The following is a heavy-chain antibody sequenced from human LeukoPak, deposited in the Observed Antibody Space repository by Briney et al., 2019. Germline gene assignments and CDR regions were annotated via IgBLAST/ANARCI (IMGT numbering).Heavy chain of an antibody. CDR3: ARGAYSSGYYHTPPYYFDY. CDR2: IIPIFGTA. Sequence: GSSVKVSCKASGGTFSSYAISWVRQAPGQGLEWMGGIIPIFGTAYYAQKFQGRVTITADESTSTAYMELSSLRSEDTAVYYCARGAYSSGYYHTPPYYFDYWGQGILVTVSS. J-gene: IGHJ4*02. D-gene: IGHD3-22*01. CDR1: GGTFSSYA. V-gene: IGHV1-69*01.